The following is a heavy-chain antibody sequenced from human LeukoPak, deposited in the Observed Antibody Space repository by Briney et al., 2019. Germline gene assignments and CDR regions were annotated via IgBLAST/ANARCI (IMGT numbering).Heavy chain of an antibody. CDR2: INPSGGST. CDR1: GYTFTSYY. J-gene: IGHJ5*02. Sequence: ASVKVSCKASGYTFTSYYMHWVRQAPGQGLEWMGIINPSGGSTSYAQKFQGRVTITADKSTSTAYMELSSLRSEDTAVYYCARDLKKVWFDPWGQGTLVTVSS. V-gene: IGHV1-46*01. CDR3: ARDLKKVWFDP.